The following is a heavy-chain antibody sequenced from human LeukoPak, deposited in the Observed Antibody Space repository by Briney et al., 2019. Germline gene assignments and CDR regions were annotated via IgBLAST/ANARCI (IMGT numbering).Heavy chain of an antibody. CDR2: INPTSGAT. Sequence: GASVKVSCKASGYTFTDYYMHWVRQAPGQGLDWVGWINPTSGATNYAQKFQGRVTMTRDTSNNTSYMELSRLRSDDTAVYYCAREFRTTTWSFDAFGLWGQGTMVTVSS. J-gene: IGHJ3*01. D-gene: IGHD1/OR15-1a*01. CDR3: AREFRTTTWSFDAFGL. CDR1: GYTFTDYY. V-gene: IGHV1-2*02.